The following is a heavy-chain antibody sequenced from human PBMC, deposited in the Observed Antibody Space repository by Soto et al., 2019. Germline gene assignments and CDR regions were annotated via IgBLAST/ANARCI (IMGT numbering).Heavy chain of an antibody. CDR3: TREQLQSSYYDFWSGYDTPGGFDY. CDR2: IRSKAYGGTT. Sequence: EVQLVESGGGLVQPGRSLRLSCTASGFTFGDYAMSWVRQAPGKGLEWVGFIRSKAYGGTTEYAASVKGRFTISRDDSKSIAYLQMNSLKTEDTAVYYCTREQLQSSYYDFWSGYDTPGGFDYWGQGTLVTVSS. CDR1: GFTFGDYA. D-gene: IGHD3-3*01. J-gene: IGHJ4*02. V-gene: IGHV3-49*04.